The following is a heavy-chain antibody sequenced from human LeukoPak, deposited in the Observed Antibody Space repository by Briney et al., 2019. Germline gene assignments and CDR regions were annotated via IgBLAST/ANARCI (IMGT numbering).Heavy chain of an antibody. D-gene: IGHD1-26*01. V-gene: IGHV1-18*01. CDR3: AREHGVVGAPYYYYHYGMDV. J-gene: IGHJ6*02. CDR2: ISAYNGNT. Sequence: GTSVKVSFKASGYTFTIYGISWVRHAPGQGLEWMGEISAYNGNTNNAQKLERRVTMTTDISTSTAYMELRSVRSDDTAVYPCAREHGVVGAPYYYYHYGMDVWGQGTTVTVSS. CDR1: GYTFTIYG.